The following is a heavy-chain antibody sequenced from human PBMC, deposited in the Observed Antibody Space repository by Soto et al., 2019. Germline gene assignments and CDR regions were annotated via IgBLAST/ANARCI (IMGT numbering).Heavy chain of an antibody. CDR2: INPSDGNT. Sequence: GASVKVSCTASGYTFTSYYMHWVRQAPGQGLEWMGIINPSDGNTSYAQKFQGRVTMTTDTSTSTAYMELRSLRSDDTAVYYCARDKYYFDYWGQGTLVTVSS. V-gene: IGHV1-46*01. J-gene: IGHJ4*02. CDR3: ARDKYYFDY. CDR1: GYTFTSYY.